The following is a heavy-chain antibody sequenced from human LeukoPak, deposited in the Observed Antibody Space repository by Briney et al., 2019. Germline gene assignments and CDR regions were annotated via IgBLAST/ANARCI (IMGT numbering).Heavy chain of an antibody. D-gene: IGHD6-19*01. CDR3: ARDRGSGWYYFDY. V-gene: IGHV1-46*01. CDR1: GYTSTSYY. J-gene: IGHJ4*02. CDR2: INPSGGST. Sequence: ASVKVSCTASGYTSTSYYMHWVRQAPGQGLEWMGIINPSGGSTSYAQKFQGRVTMTRDTSTSTVYMELSSLRSEDTAVYYCARDRGSGWYYFDYWGQGTLVTVSS.